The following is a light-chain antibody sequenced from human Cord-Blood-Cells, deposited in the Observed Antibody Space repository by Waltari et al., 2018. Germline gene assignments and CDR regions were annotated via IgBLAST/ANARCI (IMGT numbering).Light chain of an antibody. Sequence: EIVLTQSPATLSLSPGERVNLSCRASQSVSSYLAWYQQKPGQAPRLLIYDASNRATGIPARFSGSGSGTDFTLTISSLEPEDFAVYYCQQRSNWPPTFGQGTKVEIK. CDR3: QQRSNWPPT. CDR2: DAS. CDR1: QSVSSY. J-gene: IGKJ1*01. V-gene: IGKV3-11*01.